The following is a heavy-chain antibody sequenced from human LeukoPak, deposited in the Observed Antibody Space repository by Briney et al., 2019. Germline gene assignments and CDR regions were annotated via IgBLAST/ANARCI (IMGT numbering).Heavy chain of an antibody. CDR3: VRDGFCSSASCYDKGGFDF. CDR1: GYTFPNYG. Sequence: ASVKVSCRASGYTFPNYGFSWVRQAPGQGLEWMGWISAFNGNRNYAQKFQGRVTLTTDTSTSAAYMELRSLRSDDTAVYYCVRDGFCSSASCYDKGGFDFWGQGTLVTVSS. D-gene: IGHD2-2*01. CDR2: ISAFNGNR. V-gene: IGHV1-18*01. J-gene: IGHJ4*02.